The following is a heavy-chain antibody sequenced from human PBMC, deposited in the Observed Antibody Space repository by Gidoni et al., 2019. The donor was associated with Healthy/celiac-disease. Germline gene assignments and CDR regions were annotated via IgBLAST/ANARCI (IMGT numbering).Heavy chain of an antibody. CDR3: AIGALGGYHTI. CDR1: GYTFTGYY. V-gene: IGHV1-2*02. J-gene: IGHJ4*02. Sequence: QVQLVQSGAEVTKPGASVKVSCKASGYTFTGYYMHWVRQAPGQGLEWMGWINHNSGGTNYAQKFQGRVTMTRDTSISTAYMELSRLRSDDTAVYYCAIGALGGYHTIWGQGTLVTVSS. D-gene: IGHD5-12*01. CDR2: INHNSGGT.